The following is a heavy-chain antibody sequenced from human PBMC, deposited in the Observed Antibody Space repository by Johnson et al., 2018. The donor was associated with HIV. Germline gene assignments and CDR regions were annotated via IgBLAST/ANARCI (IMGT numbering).Heavy chain of an antibody. CDR1: GFTFSSYG. Sequence: QVQLVESGGGVVQPGRSLRLSCAASGFTFSSYGMHWVRQAPGKGLEWVAVISYDGSNKYYEDSVKGRFPISRDNSKNTLYLQMKSLRAEDTAVYYCAKDSDFKWELSPTGAFDIWGQGTMVTVSS. V-gene: IGHV3-30*18. D-gene: IGHD1-26*01. J-gene: IGHJ3*02. CDR3: AKDSDFKWELSPTGAFDI. CDR2: ISYDGSNK.